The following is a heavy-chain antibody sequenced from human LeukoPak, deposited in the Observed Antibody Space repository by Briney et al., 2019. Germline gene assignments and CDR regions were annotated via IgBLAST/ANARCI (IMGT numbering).Heavy chain of an antibody. CDR2: VYFRGGT. J-gene: IGHJ4*02. CDR3: VRKGPLNSWNYFDY. Sequence: SETLSLTCTVSGDSVSNSNSLWSWIRQPPGKGLEWIGNVYFRGGTDYNPSLESRLTISVDTSRNQFSLKLNSVTAADTAVYYRVRKGPLNSWNYFDYWGPGTLVAVSS. D-gene: IGHD6-13*01. CDR1: GDSVSNSNSL. V-gene: IGHV4-39*01.